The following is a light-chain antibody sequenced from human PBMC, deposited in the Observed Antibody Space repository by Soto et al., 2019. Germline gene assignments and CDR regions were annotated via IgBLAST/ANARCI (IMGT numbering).Light chain of an antibody. CDR2: QAS. J-gene: IGKJ4*01. CDR3: EDYSSSSGLT. V-gene: IGKV1-5*03. Sequence: DIQMTRSPSTLSASVGDRVTITCLASQSISSWLAWYQQKPGKAPKLLIFQASSLKSGVPSRFSGSGSATEYTLTISSLQPDDFATYYCEDYSSSSGLTFGGGTKVEIK. CDR1: QSISSW.